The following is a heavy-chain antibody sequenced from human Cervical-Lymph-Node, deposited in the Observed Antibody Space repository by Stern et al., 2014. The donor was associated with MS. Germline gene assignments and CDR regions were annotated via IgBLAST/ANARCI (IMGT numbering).Heavy chain of an antibody. V-gene: IGHV3-30*03. CDR3: AREAAANLTFDY. CDR2: IVYDGITE. J-gene: IGHJ4*02. D-gene: IGHD4/OR15-4a*01. CDR1: GFTFSSYT. Sequence: VKLVESGGGVVQPGRSLRLSCAASGFTFSSYTMHWVRQAPGKGLEWVAVIVYDGITEYYADSVRVRFTISRYNSKNTLSLQMSSLRPEDTAVYYCAREAAANLTFDYWGQGALVTVSS.